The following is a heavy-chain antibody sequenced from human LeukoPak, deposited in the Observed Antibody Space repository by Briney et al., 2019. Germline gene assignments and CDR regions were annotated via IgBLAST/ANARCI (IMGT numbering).Heavy chain of an antibody. CDR1: GFTFSSYT. CDR3: ANHAPGTTWINY. V-gene: IGHV3-23*01. CDR2: ISDNGGST. D-gene: IGHD1-7*01. J-gene: IGHJ4*02. Sequence: GGSLRPSCAASGFTFSSYTMSWVRQAPGKGLEWVSTISDNGGSTFYADSVKGRFTISRDNSKNTLYLQMNSLRAEDTAVYYCANHAPGTTWINYWGQGTLVTVSS.